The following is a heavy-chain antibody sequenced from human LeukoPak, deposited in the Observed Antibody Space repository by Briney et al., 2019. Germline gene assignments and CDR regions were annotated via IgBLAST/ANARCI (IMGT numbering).Heavy chain of an antibody. V-gene: IGHV3-23*01. J-gene: IGHJ4*02. D-gene: IGHD2-15*01. CDR1: GFTFSNYA. Sequence: GGSLRLSCAASGFTFSNYAMRWVRQAPGKGLEWVSGISGSGDSTYYADSVKGRFTISRDNSKNTLYLEMNSLRAEDTAVYYCAKAPIYYCSGGSCYLDYWGQGTLVTVSS. CDR2: ISGSGDST. CDR3: AKAPIYYCSGGSCYLDY.